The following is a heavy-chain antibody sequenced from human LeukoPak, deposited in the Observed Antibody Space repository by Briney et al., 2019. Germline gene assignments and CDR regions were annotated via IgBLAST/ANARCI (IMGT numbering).Heavy chain of an antibody. V-gene: IGHV1-2*02. CDR1: GYTFTGYY. J-gene: IGHJ6*02. D-gene: IGHD2-2*01. CDR2: INPNSGGT. CDR3: ARLPAAMSPYYYYGMDV. Sequence: ASVKVSCKASGYTFTGYYMHWVRQAPGQGPEWMGWINPNSGGTNYAQKFQGRVTMTRDTSISTAYMELSRLRSDDTAVYYCARLPAAMSPYYYYGMDVWGQGTTVTVSS.